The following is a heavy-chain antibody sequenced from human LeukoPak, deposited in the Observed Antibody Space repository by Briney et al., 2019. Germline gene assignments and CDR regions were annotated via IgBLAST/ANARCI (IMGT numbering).Heavy chain of an antibody. D-gene: IGHD2-15*01. CDR1: GYTFTSYY. V-gene: IGHV1-46*01. J-gene: IGHJ4*02. Sequence: ASVKVSCKASGYTFTSYYMHWVRQAPGQGLEWMGIINPSGGSTSYAQEFQGRVTMTRDTSTSTVYMELSSLRSEDTAVYYCASPGESVVVVAASLDYWGQGTLVTVSS. CDR3: ASPGESVVVVAASLDY. CDR2: INPSGGST.